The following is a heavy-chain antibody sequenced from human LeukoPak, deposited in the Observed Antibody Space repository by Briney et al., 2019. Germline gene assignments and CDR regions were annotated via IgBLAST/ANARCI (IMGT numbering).Heavy chain of an antibody. V-gene: IGHV3-21*01. CDR1: GFTFSSYT. Sequence: GGSLRLSCAASGFTFSSYTVNWVRQAPGKGLEWVSSISSSRSYIDYADSVKGRFTISRDNSKNTLYLQMNSLRIEDTAVYYCARGRYYYETSGYFDYWGQGTLVTVSS. CDR3: ARGRYYYETSGYFDY. J-gene: IGHJ4*02. D-gene: IGHD3-22*01. CDR2: ISSSRSYI.